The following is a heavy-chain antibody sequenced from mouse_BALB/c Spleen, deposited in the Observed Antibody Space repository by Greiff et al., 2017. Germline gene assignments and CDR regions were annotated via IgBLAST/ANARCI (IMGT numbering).Heavy chain of an antibody. Sequence: EVQVVESGGGLVKPGGSLKLSCAASGFTFSSYAMSWVRQTPEKRLEWVATISSGGSYTYYPDSVKGRFTISRDNAKNTLYLQMSSLRSEDTAMYYCARRGEYDYDGLFDYWGQGTTLTVSS. CDR3: ARRGEYDYDGLFDY. J-gene: IGHJ2*01. CDR2: ISSGGSYT. D-gene: IGHD2-4*01. CDR1: GFTFSSYA. V-gene: IGHV5-9-3*01.